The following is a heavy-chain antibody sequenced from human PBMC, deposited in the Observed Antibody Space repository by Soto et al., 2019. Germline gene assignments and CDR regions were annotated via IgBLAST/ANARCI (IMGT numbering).Heavy chain of an antibody. J-gene: IGHJ4*02. CDR2: ISGSGGST. CDR1: GGTFSSYG. V-gene: IGHV3-23*01. D-gene: IGHD1-20*01. CDR3: ARVTGPVDY. Sequence: SGVSLRLSWAAAGGTFSSYGGSWVRQAPGKGLEWVSAISGSGGSTYYADSVKGRFTISRDNSKNTLYLQMNSLRAEDTAVYYCARVTGPVDYWGQGTLVTVSS.